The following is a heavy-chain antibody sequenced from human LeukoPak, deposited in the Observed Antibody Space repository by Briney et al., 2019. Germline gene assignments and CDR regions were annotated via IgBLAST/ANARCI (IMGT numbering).Heavy chain of an antibody. CDR1: GVSISSSNSY. V-gene: IGHV4-39*07. J-gene: IGHJ6*03. CDR2: IYYSGNT. Sequence: SETLSLTCTVSGVSISSSNSYWGWIRQPPGKGLEWISSIYYSGNTYYNASLKSRVTISVDTSKNQFSLKLSSVTAADTAVYYCARIEYCSGGSCYSVSEYYMDVWGKGTTVTVSS. D-gene: IGHD2-15*01. CDR3: ARIEYCSGGSCYSVSEYYMDV.